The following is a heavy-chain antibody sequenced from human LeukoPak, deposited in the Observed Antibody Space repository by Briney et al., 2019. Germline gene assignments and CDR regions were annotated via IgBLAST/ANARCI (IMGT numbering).Heavy chain of an antibody. CDR1: GYTFTTYY. J-gene: IGHJ6*03. CDR2: INPSGGST. D-gene: IGHD4-23*01. Sequence: ASVKVSCKASGYTFTTYYVHWVRQAPGQGLEWMGIINPSGGSTTYAQKFRGRLTMTRDMSTSTVYMELSSLRSEDTAVYYCARGFYGGNPSIYYYYYMDVWGKGTTVTISS. CDR3: ARGFYGGNPSIYYYYYMDV. V-gene: IGHV1-46*01.